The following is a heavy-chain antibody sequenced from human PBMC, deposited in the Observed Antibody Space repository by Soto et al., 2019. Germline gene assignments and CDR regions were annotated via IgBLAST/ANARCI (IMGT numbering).Heavy chain of an antibody. J-gene: IGHJ4*02. CDR2: IKQNGSEK. CDR1: GFTFSNYW. Sequence: EVLLVESGGGLVQPGGSLRLSCAASGFTFSNYWMSWVRQTPGKGLAWVANIKQNGSEKYYVDSVKGRFTISRDNAKNLLYLQMNSLRAEDTAVYYCARLNSGYFDYWAQGTLVTVSS. D-gene: IGHD2-8*02. V-gene: IGHV3-7*01. CDR3: ARLNSGYFDY.